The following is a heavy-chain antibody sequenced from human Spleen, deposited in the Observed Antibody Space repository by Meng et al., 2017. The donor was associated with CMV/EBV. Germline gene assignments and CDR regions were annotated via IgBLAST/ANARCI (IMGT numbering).Heavy chain of an antibody. Sequence: GSISSGGYNWNWIRQHPGKGLEWIGNIYHSGSTYYNLSLKSRVTISVDTSKNQFSLKLSSVTAADTAMYYCARARRGSGSPNWFDPWGQGTLVTVSS. CDR3: ARARRGSGSPNWFDP. D-gene: IGHD3-3*01. V-gene: IGHV4-31*02. J-gene: IGHJ5*02. CDR1: GSISSGGYN. CDR2: IYHSGST.